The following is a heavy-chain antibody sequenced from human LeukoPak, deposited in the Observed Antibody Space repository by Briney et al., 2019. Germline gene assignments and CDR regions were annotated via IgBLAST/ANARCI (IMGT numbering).Heavy chain of an antibody. CDR2: IYYSGST. CDR3: ARDNWGWGYFDY. D-gene: IGHD7-27*01. J-gene: IGHJ4*02. V-gene: IGHV4-59*01. CDR1: GGSISSYY. Sequence: SRTLSLTCTVSGGSISSYYWSWIRQPPGKGLEWIGYIYYSGSTNYNPSLKSRVTISVDTSKNQFSLKLSSVTAADTAVYYCARDNWGWGYFDYWGQGTLVTVSS.